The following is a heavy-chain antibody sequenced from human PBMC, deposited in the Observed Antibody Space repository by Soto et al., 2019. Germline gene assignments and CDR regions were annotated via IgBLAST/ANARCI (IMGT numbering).Heavy chain of an antibody. V-gene: IGHV5-51*01. Sequence: GESLKISCKASGYSFTNYWIGWVRQMPGKGLEWMGISYPGASDTRYSPSFQGQVTISADKSISTAYLQWSSLKASDTAMYYCSSGLGTSWYLVDPWGQGTLVTVSS. CDR2: SYPGASDT. D-gene: IGHD6-13*01. J-gene: IGHJ5*02. CDR3: SSGLGTSWYLVDP. CDR1: GYSFTNYW.